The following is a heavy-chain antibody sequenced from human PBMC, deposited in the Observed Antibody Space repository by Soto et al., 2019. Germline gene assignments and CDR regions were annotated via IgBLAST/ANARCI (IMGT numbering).Heavy chain of an antibody. CDR1: GGSISSYY. CDR3: ARGIGQQLPPLD. CDR2: IYYTGSS. J-gene: IGHJ4*02. D-gene: IGHD2-2*01. V-gene: IGHV4-59*01. Sequence: ASETLSLTCTVSGGSISSYYWSWIRQPPGKGLEWIGYIYYTGSSNYNPSLRSRVTISVDTSKNQFSLKLSSVTAADTAVYYCARGIGQQLPPLDWGQGTLVTVSS.